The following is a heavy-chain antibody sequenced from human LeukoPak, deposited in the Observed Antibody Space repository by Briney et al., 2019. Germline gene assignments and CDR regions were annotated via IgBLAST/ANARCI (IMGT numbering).Heavy chain of an antibody. Sequence: GTSVKVSCKASGFTFTSSAMQWVRQARGQRLEWIGWIVVGSGNTNYAQKFQGRVTMTRDTSISTAYMELSRLRSDDTAVYYCAREGYDSSGYYHYWGQGTLVTVSS. CDR3: AREGYDSSGYYHY. CDR2: IVVGSGNT. CDR1: GFTFTSSA. V-gene: IGHV1-58*02. J-gene: IGHJ4*02. D-gene: IGHD3-22*01.